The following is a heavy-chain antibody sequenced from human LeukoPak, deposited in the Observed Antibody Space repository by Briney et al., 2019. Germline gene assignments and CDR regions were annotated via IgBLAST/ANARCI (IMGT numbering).Heavy chain of an antibody. CDR2: IKQDGSEK. CDR1: GFTFSSYA. CDR3: ARGSPDFDY. J-gene: IGHJ4*02. V-gene: IGHV3-7*01. Sequence: PGRSLRLSCAASGFTFSSYAMHWVRQAPGKGLEWVANIKQDGSEKYYVDSVKGRFTISRDNAKNSLYLQMNSLRAEDTAVYYCARGSPDFDYWGQGTLVTVSS.